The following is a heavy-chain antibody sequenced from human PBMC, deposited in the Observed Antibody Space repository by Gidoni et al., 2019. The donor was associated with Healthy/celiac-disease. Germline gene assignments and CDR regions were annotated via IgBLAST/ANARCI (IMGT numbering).Heavy chain of an antibody. J-gene: IGHJ5*02. D-gene: IGHD6-13*01. CDR2: IYTSGST. V-gene: IGHV4-4*07. Sequence: QVQLQESGPGLVKPPETLSRPCTVHGDSISSYYWSCVRQPAGKGLELIGRIYTSGSTNYNPSLTSRVTMSVDTSKNQFSLTLGSVTAADTAVYYCARERIAAAGNWFDPWGQGTLVTVSS. CDR1: GDSISSYY. CDR3: ARERIAAAGNWFDP.